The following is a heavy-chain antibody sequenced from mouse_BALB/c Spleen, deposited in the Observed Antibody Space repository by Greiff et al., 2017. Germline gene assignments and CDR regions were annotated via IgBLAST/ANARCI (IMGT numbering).Heavy chain of an antibody. Sequence: EVHLVESGGGLVQPGGSLKLSCAASGFTFSSYGMSWVRQTPDKRLELVATINSNGGSTYYPDSVKGRFTISRDNAKNTLYLQMSSLKSEDTAMYYCARDRGGSYYFDYWGQGTTLTVSS. J-gene: IGHJ2*01. CDR1: GFTFSSYG. V-gene: IGHV5-6-3*01. D-gene: IGHD1-1*02. CDR3: ARDRGGSYYFDY. CDR2: INSNGGST.